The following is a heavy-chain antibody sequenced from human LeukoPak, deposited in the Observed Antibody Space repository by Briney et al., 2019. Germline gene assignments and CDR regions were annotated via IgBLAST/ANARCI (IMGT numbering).Heavy chain of an antibody. CDR3: TVALVSYDY. J-gene: IGHJ4*02. CDR2: IRSKANSYAT. CDR1: GFTFSGSA. Sequence: GGSLRLSCAASGFTFSGSAMHWVRQASGKGLEWVGRIRSKANSYATAYAASVEGRFTISRDDSKNTAYLQMNSLKTEDTAVYYCTVALVSYDYWGQGTLVTVSS. V-gene: IGHV3-73*01.